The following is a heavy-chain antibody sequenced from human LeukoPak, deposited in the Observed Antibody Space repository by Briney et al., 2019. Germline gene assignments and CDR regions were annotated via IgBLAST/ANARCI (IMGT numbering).Heavy chain of an antibody. J-gene: IGHJ4*02. Sequence: GESLKISCKGSGYSFTNYWIAWVRQMPGQGLEWMAIIYPGDSDSRYSPSFQGQVTISADKSINTVYLQWSSLKASDTAIYYCARIPCISTSCPRRGSLDYWDQGTLVTVSS. D-gene: IGHD2/OR15-2a*01. CDR1: GYSFTNYW. CDR2: IYPGDSDS. V-gene: IGHV5-51*01. CDR3: ARIPCISTSCPRRGSLDY.